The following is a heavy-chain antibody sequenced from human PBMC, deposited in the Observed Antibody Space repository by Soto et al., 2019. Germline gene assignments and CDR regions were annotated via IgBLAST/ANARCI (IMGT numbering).Heavy chain of an antibody. CDR3: ATTPRYCSGGSRYSRWFDP. D-gene: IGHD2-15*01. CDR1: GYTFTSYD. J-gene: IGHJ5*02. Sequence: ASVKVSCKASGYTFTSYDINWVRQATGQGLEWTGWMNPNSGNTGYTQKFQARVIMTSNTSISTAYTELSSLVSEDTAVYYCATTPRYCSGGSRYSRWFDPWGQGTLVTVSS. CDR2: MNPNSGNT. V-gene: IGHV1-8*01.